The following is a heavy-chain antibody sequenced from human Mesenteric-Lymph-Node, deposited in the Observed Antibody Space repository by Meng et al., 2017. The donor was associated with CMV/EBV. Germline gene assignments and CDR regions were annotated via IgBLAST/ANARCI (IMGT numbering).Heavy chain of an antibody. D-gene: IGHD6-13*01. CDR3: ARGYSNSWGCFDP. Sequence: GESLKISCAASGLTVSGNYMNWVRQVPGKGLEWVSLLYSDGSTYYAASVKGRFTISRDSSKNTLYLQMNSLRVEDTAVYYCARGYSNSWGCFDPWGQGTLVTVSS. CDR2: LYSDGST. V-gene: IGHV3-53*01. J-gene: IGHJ5*02. CDR1: GLTVSGNY.